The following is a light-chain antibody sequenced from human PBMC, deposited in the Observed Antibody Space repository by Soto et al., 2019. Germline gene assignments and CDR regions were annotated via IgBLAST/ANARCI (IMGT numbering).Light chain of an antibody. Sequence: EIQMTQSPPSLSASVGDRVTITCRTSQNINNCLNWYQQRPGKAPKLLIYGASTLNTGVPSRFSGSGSGTDFTLTISSLQPEDSASYCCQQSYSSWATFGGGTKVEIQ. CDR1: QNINNC. V-gene: IGKV1-39*01. CDR3: QQSYSSWAT. CDR2: GAS. J-gene: IGKJ4*01.